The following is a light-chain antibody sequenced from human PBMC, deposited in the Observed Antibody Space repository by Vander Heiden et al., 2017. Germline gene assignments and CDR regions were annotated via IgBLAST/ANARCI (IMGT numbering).Light chain of an antibody. V-gene: IGKV1-39*01. CDR2: AAS. J-gene: IGKJ5*01. CDR3: QQTDSTPMT. Sequence: DIQMTQSPSSLSASVGDRVTIICRASQSISSYLNWYQQKPGNAPKLLIYAASSLQSGVPSRFSGSGSGTDFTLTISSLQPEDFAGYYCQQTDSTPMTFDQGTRLEIK. CDR1: QSISSY.